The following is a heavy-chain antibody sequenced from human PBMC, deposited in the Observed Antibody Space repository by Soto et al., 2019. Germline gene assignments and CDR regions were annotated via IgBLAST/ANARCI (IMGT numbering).Heavy chain of an antibody. D-gene: IGHD2-15*01. CDR1: GYTFSAYG. CDR3: ARGLIAGSYFDH. V-gene: IGHV1-18*04. Sequence: QVKLVQSGPEMKNPGASVRVSCKASGYTFSAYGFTWVRQAPGQGLEWLGWISAYDGSTNYAQKVQDRVTMTTDTSTTTVFLDLRSLRSDDTAVYYCARGLIAGSYFDHWGQRTRVTVSS. J-gene: IGHJ4*02. CDR2: ISAYDGST.